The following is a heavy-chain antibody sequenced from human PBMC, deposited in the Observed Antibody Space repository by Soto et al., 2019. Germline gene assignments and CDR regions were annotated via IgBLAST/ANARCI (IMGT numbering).Heavy chain of an antibody. J-gene: IGHJ6*02. D-gene: IGHD2-8*01. CDR3: ARGDSTDCSNGVCSFFYNHDMDV. V-gene: IGHV1-2*04. Sequence: ASVKVSCKASGYSFTDYHIHGVRQAPGQGLEWLGRINPKSGGTSTAQKFQGWVTMTTDTAISTASMELTRLTSDDTAIYYCARGDSTDCSNGVCSFFYNHDMDVWGQGTTVTVSS. CDR1: GYSFTDYH. CDR2: INPKSGGT.